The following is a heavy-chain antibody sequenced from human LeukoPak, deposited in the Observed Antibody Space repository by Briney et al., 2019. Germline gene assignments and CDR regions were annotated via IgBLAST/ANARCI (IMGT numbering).Heavy chain of an antibody. J-gene: IGHJ4*02. Sequence: ASVKVSCKASGYTFTSYYLHWVRQAPGQGLEWMGVITASGGGTTYAQKFQGRVTMTRDTSSSTVYMELTSLRSEDTAVYYCARDVFGLDYWGQGTLITVSS. CDR2: ITASGGGT. V-gene: IGHV1-46*01. D-gene: IGHD3-10*01. CDR3: ARDVFGLDY. CDR1: GYTFTSYY.